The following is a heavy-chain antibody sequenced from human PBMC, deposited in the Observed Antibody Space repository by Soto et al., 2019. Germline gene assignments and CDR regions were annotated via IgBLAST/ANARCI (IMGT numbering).Heavy chain of an antibody. J-gene: IGHJ6*02. D-gene: IGHD3-16*01. CDR1: GYSFTRYG. CDR2: INNYNGNT. Sequence: GASVKVSCKASGYSFTRYGIAWARQAPGQGLEWMGWINNYNGNTNYAQNLQGRVTLTTDTSTSTAYMELTSLRSNDTAIYYCAMVDVYVTPSPQDVWGQGTTVTVSS. V-gene: IGHV1-18*01. CDR3: AMVDVYVTPSPQDV.